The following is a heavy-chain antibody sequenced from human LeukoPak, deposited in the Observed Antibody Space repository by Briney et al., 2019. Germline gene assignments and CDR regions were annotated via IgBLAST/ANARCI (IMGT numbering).Heavy chain of an antibody. V-gene: IGHV1-18*04. CDR1: GYTFTSYG. Sequence: ASVKVSCKASGYTFTSYGISWVRQAPGQGLEWMGWISAFNGKTNYAQKFQDRVTLTPDTSTSAAYMELGSLRSDDTAVYYCARDRSGYNWFDPWGQGTLVTVSS. CDR2: ISAFNGKT. CDR3: ARDRSGYNWFDP. D-gene: IGHD3-3*01. J-gene: IGHJ5*02.